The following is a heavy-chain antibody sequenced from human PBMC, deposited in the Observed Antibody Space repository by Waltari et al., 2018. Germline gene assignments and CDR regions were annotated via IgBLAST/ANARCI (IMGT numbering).Heavy chain of an antibody. CDR3: ARGRDVFANFDYNWFDP. CDR1: GYRFIKYE. V-gene: IGHV1-8*01. D-gene: IGHD3-3*01. Sequence: QVPLVQSGAEVLRPGALVKVSWPASGYRFIKYEMNWGRQAAGQGLEWMGWVNPNSGATAYAQRFQGRITMTWDTSISTAYMELSNLRSDDTAVLYCARGRDVFANFDYNWFDPWGQGTLVTVSS. CDR2: VNPNSGAT. J-gene: IGHJ5*02.